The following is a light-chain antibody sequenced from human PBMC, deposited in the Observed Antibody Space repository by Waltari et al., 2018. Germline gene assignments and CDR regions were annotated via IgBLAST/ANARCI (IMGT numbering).Light chain of an antibody. J-gene: IGLJ3*02. Sequence: QSALTQPASVSGSPGQSITISCTGTSSDVENYNLVSWYQQYPGKAPKVMIYDDNRRPSGVSDRFSGSKSGNTVSLTISGVQAEDEADYYCCSYAGSYTWVFGGGTKLTVL. V-gene: IGLV2-23*01. CDR3: CSYAGSYTWV. CDR2: DDN. CDR1: SSDVENYNL.